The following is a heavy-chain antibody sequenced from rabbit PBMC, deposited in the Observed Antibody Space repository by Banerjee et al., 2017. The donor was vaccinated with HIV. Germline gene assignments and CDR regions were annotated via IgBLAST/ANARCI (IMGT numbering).Heavy chain of an antibody. V-gene: IGHV1S43*01. CDR2: IVTGSSGST. J-gene: IGHJ4*01. Sequence: QSLEESGGDLVKPGASLTLTCTASGFSFSSGYDMCWVRQAPGKGLELIACIVTGSSGSTWYASWVNGRFTISRSTSLNTVDLKMTSLTAADTATYFCARIDSDWDYFNLWGPGTL. D-gene: IGHD4-1*01. CDR3: ARIDSDWDYFNL. CDR1: GFSFSSGYD.